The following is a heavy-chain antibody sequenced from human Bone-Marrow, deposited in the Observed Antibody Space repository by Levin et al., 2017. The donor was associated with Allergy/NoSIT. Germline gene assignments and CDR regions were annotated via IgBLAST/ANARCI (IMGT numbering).Heavy chain of an antibody. CDR2: LKSDGTT. V-gene: IGHV3-53*01. Sequence: HPGGSLRLSCEASGLSVKDTYMNWVRQAPGKGLEWVSVLKSDGTTFYADSVKGRFTISRDSSKNTLYLQMNSLRVEDTAVYYCARLSHYNISSGYFFYYGIDVWGQGTTVTVSS. J-gene: IGHJ6*02. CDR3: ARLSHYNISSGYFFYYGIDV. CDR1: GLSVKDTY. D-gene: IGHD3-3*01.